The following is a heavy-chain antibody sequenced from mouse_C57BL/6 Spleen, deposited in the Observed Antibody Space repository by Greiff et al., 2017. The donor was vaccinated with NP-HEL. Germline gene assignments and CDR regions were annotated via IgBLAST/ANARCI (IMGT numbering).Heavy chain of an antibody. V-gene: IGHV7-3*01. Sequence: EVKLMESGGGLVQPGGSLSLSCAASGFTFTDYYMSWVRQPPGKALEWLGFIRNKANGYTTEYSASVKGRFTISRDNSQSILYLQMNALRAEDSATYYCARYPFMVTGFDYWGQGTTLTVSS. J-gene: IGHJ2*01. CDR2: IRNKANGYTT. CDR1: GFTFTDYY. D-gene: IGHD2-2*01. CDR3: ARYPFMVTGFDY.